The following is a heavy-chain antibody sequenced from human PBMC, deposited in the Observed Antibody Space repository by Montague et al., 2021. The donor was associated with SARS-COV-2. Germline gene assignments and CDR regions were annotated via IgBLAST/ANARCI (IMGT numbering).Heavy chain of an antibody. V-gene: IGHV4-59*01. CDR1: GGSISSYY. CDR2: IYYSGST. J-gene: IGHJ4*02. D-gene: IGHD5-24*01. CDR3: ARVFPRWLQFDPYFDY. Sequence: ETLSLTCTVSGGSISSYYWSWIRQPPGKGLEWIGYIYYSGSTNYNPSLKSRVTISVDASKNQFSLKLSSVTAADTAVYYCARVFPRWLQFDPYFDYWGQGTLVTVSS.